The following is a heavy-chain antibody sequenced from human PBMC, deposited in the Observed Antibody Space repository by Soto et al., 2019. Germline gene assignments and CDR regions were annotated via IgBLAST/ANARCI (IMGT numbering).Heavy chain of an antibody. CDR2: IYPGDSDT. Sequence: PGESLKISCKGSEYSFTNYWIAWVRQMPGKGLEWMGIIYPGDSDTRYSPSFQGQVTISADKSISIAYLQWSSLKASDTAMYYCARCYYDSSGYLIRWFDPWGQGTLVTVSS. V-gene: IGHV5-51*01. CDR1: EYSFTNYW. J-gene: IGHJ5*02. CDR3: ARCYYDSSGYLIRWFDP. D-gene: IGHD3-22*01.